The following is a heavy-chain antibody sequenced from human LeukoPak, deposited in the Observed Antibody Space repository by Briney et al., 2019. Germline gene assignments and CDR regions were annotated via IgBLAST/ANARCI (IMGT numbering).Heavy chain of an antibody. CDR2: ISSSSSYI. V-gene: IGHV3-21*01. CDR3: ARGPRQYCSSTSCYLDY. D-gene: IGHD2-2*01. Sequence: PGGSPRLSCAASGFTFSSYSMNWVRQAPGKGLEWVSSISSSSSYIYYADSVKGRFTISRDNAKNSLYLQMNSLRAEDTAVYYCARGPRQYCSSTSCYLDYWGQGTLVTVSS. J-gene: IGHJ4*02. CDR1: GFTFSSYS.